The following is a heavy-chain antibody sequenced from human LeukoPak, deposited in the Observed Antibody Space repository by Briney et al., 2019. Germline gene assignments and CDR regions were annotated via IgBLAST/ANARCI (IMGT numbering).Heavy chain of an antibody. CDR1: GYTFTSYD. D-gene: IGHD2-2*01. J-gene: IGHJ6*02. Sequence: ASVKVSCKASGYTFTSYDINWVRQATGQGLEWMGWMNPNSGNTGYAQKFQGRVTMTRNTSISTAYMELSSLRSEDTAVYYCGGGGGNDCSSTSCRPAEVGMDVWGQGTTVTVSS. CDR3: GGGGGNDCSSTSCRPAEVGMDV. CDR2: MNPNSGNT. V-gene: IGHV1-8*01.